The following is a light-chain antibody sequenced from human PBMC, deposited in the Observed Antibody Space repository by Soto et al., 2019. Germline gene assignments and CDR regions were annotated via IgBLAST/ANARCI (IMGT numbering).Light chain of an antibody. CDR3: HQYIRSPYT. V-gene: IGKV3-20*01. J-gene: IGKJ2*01. CDR1: HNFSSAY. CDR2: GTA. Sequence: DIVLTQPPGSLSLSPGERAALSCRASHNFSSAYLAWYQQIPGQAPRLLMPGTANRAHGIPDRFRGSGSWTYFTLTINSLEPEDFAVYYCHQYIRSPYTFGQGTMLEI.